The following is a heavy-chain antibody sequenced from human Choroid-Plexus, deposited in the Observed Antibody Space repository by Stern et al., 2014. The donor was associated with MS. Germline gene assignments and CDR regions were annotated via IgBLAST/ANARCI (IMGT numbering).Heavy chain of an antibody. Sequence: MQLVESGGGVVQPGRPLRLSCAASGFSFSSFGMHWVRQAPGKGLEGGALISYDGSKDYADSVKGRFTISRDNSKNTLYMQMNSLRAEDTAVYYCAKDRHYLTFFFDFWGQGSLVTVSS. CDR2: ISYDGSK. V-gene: IGHV3-30*18. CDR3: AKDRHYLTFFFDF. D-gene: IGHD3-10*01. CDR1: GFSFSSFG. J-gene: IGHJ4*02.